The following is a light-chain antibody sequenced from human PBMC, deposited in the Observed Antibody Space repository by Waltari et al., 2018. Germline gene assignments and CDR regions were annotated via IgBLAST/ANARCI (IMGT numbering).Light chain of an antibody. CDR1: QNIVYSSNNKNY. V-gene: IGKV4-1*01. CDR2: WAS. CDR3: QQYYSSPYT. J-gene: IGKJ2*01. Sequence: DIVLTQSPDSLAVSLGERATINCKSSQNIVYSSNNKNYLAWYQQKAGQPPKLLFYWASTRESWVPDRFSGSGSGTDFTLAISSLQAEDVAVYYCQQYYSSPYTFGQGTRLEIK.